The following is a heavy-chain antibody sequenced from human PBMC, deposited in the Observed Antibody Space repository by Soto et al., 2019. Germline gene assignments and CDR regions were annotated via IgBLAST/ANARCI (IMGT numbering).Heavy chain of an antibody. J-gene: IGHJ6*02. CDR3: TTDVRGRYSSSWYVNYYYYGMDV. V-gene: IGHV3-15*07. D-gene: IGHD6-13*01. CDR2: IKSKTDGGTT. Sequence: EVQLVESGGGLVKPGGSLRLSCAASGFTFSNAWMNWVRQAPGKGLEWVGRIKSKTDGGTTDYAAPVKGRFTISRDDSKNTLYLQMNSLKTEDTAVYYCTTDVRGRYSSSWYVNYYYYGMDVWGQGTTVTVSS. CDR1: GFTFSNAW.